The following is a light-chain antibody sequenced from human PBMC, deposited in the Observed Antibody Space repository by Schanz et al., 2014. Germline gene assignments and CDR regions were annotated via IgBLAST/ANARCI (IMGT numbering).Light chain of an antibody. CDR1: QSVSTNS. J-gene: IGKJ4*01. Sequence: EIVLTQSPGTLSLSPGERATLSCRASQSVSTNSLAWYQQKPGQAPRLLIYGASSRATAIPDRFSGNGSRTDFTLTISRLEPEDFAVYYCQQYGSSPRTFGGGTKVEIK. CDR3: QQYGSSPRT. CDR2: GAS. V-gene: IGKV3-20*01.